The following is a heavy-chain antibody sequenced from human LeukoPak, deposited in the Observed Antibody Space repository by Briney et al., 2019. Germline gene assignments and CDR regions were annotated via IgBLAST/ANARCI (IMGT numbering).Heavy chain of an antibody. D-gene: IGHD2-15*01. CDR3: ARQARYCSGGSCYFDY. J-gene: IGHJ4*02. Sequence: ASVKVSCKASGYTFTGYYMHWVRQAPGQGLEWMGWISAYNGNTNYAQKLQGRVTMTTDTSTSTAYMELRSLRSDDTAVYYCARQARYCSGGSCYFDYWGQGTLVTVSS. CDR1: GYTFTGYY. CDR2: ISAYNGNT. V-gene: IGHV1-18*04.